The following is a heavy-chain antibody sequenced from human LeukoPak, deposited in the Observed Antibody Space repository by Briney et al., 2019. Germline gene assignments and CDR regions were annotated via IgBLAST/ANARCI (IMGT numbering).Heavy chain of an antibody. Sequence: GGSLRLSCAASGFTFSSYGMHWVRQAPGKGLEWVSTISGSGGSTYYAESVKGRFTISRDNNKNTLYLQMNSLRAEDTAVYYCAKSNGYGLVDIWGQGTMVTVSS. V-gene: IGHV3-23*01. CDR3: AKSNGYGLVDI. CDR1: GFTFSSYG. CDR2: ISGSGGST. J-gene: IGHJ3*02. D-gene: IGHD3-10*01.